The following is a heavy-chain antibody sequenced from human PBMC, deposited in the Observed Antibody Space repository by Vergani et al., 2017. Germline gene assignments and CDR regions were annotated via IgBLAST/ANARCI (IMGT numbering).Heavy chain of an antibody. CDR3: ARETYYYDSSGYYYRWVFDY. D-gene: IGHD3-22*01. Sequence: QVQLQESGPGLVKPSETLSLTCTVSGGSISSYYWSWIRQPPGKGLEWIGYIYYNGSTNYNPSLKSRVTISVDTSKNQFSLKLSSVTAADTAVYYCARETYYYDSSGYYYRWVFDYWGQGTLVTVSS. J-gene: IGHJ4*02. CDR2: IYYNGST. CDR1: GGSISSYY. V-gene: IGHV4-59*01.